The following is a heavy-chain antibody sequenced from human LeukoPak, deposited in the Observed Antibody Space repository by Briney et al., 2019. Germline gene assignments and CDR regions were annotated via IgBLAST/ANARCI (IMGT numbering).Heavy chain of an antibody. Sequence: GGSLRLSCAASGSTFGTYWMHWVRQAPGKGLEWVANINQDGSEEYYVDSVKGRFTISRDNAENSLSLQMNSLRAEDTAVYYCASAGGDSRSPLPFYYWGQGTLVTVSS. J-gene: IGHJ4*02. CDR3: ASAGGDSRSPLPFYY. D-gene: IGHD6-6*01. V-gene: IGHV3-7*03. CDR1: GSTFGTYW. CDR2: INQDGSEE.